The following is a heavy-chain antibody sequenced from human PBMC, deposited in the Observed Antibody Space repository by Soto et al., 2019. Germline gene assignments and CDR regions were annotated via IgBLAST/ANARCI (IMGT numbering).Heavy chain of an antibody. Sequence: SETLSLTCAVSGGSISSGGYSWSWIRQPPGKGLEWIGYIYYTGTTTYNPSFKSRLTISVDSSKNQFSLNLTSVSATDTAVYYCARLGGFYQSLDSWGQGTLVTVS. CDR3: ARLGGFYQSLDS. J-gene: IGHJ5*01. V-gene: IGHV4-61*08. CDR2: IYYTGTT. CDR1: GGSISSGGYS. D-gene: IGHD3-22*01.